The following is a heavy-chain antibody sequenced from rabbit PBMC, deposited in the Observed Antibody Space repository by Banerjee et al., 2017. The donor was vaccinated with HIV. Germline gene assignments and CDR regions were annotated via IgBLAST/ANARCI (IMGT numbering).Heavy chain of an antibody. CDR3: VRGSISGTDYNL. CDR2: IYVGKGRT. CDR1: GFDFSNYY. J-gene: IGHJ4*01. Sequence: QLKETGGGLVQPGGSLTLSCKASGFDFSNYYMSWVRQAPGEGLEWIGTIYVGKGRTYYASWVNGRFTISSDNAQNTLYLQLNSLTAADTATYFCVRGSISGTDYNLWGPGTLVTVS. D-gene: IGHD1-1*01. V-gene: IGHV1S7*01.